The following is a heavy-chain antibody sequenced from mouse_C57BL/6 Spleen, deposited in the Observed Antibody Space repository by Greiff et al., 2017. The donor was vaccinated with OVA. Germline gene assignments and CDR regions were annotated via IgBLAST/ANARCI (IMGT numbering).Heavy chain of an antibody. D-gene: IGHD4-1*01. V-gene: IGHV5-6*01. CDR3: ARALTGTFDY. CDR1: GFTFSSYG. J-gene: IGHJ2*01. CDR2: ISSGGSYT. Sequence: EVQLVESGGDLVKPGGSLKLSCAASGFTFSSYGMSWVRQTPDKRLEWVATISSGGSYTYYPDSVKGRFTISRDNAKNTLYLQMSSLKAEDTAMYYCARALTGTFDYWGQGTTLTVSS.